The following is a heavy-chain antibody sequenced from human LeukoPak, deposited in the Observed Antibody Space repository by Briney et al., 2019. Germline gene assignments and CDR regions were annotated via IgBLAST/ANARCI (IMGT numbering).Heavy chain of an antibody. CDR2: INHSGST. V-gene: IGHV4-34*01. J-gene: IGHJ6*02. Sequence: PSETLSLTCAVYGGSFSGYYWSWIRQPPGKGQEWIGEINHSGSTNYNPSLKSRVTISVDTSKNQFSLKLSSVTAADTAVYYCARVRSWWLRSSSYYYYGMDVWGQGTTVTVSS. D-gene: IGHD2-8*02. CDR3: ARVRSWWLRSSSYYYYGMDV. CDR1: GGSFSGYY.